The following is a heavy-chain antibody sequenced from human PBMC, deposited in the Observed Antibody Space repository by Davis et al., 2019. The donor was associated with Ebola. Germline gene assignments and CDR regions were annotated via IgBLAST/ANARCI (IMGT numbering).Heavy chain of an antibody. V-gene: IGHV3-9*01. CDR3: AKDKYSSSWYEVYYFDY. Sequence: PGGSLRLSCAASGFTFADYAMHWVRQAPGKGLEWVSGISWNSGSIGYADSVKGRFTISRDNAKNSLYLQMNSLRAEDTALYYCAKDKYSSSWYEVYYFDYWGQGTLVTVSS. J-gene: IGHJ4*02. CDR1: GFTFADYA. D-gene: IGHD6-13*01. CDR2: ISWNSGSI.